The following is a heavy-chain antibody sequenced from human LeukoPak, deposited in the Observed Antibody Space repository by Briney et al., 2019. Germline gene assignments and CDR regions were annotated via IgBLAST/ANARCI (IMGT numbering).Heavy chain of an antibody. V-gene: IGHV3-30*02. D-gene: IGHD6-19*01. J-gene: IGHJ4*02. CDR2: IRYDGSNK. CDR1: GFTLSQYG. CDR3: AKDNVPFTYSSAWIKD. Sequence: GGSLRLSCAASGFTLSQYGMHWVRQVPGKGLEWVALIRYDGSNKYYTDSVKGRFTISRDDSKNTLYLQMNSLKAEDTAVYYCAKDNVPFTYSSAWIKDWGQGTLVTVSS.